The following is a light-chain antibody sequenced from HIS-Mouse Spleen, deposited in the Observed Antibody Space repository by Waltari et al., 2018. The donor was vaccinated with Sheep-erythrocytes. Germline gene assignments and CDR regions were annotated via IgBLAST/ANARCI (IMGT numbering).Light chain of an antibody. CDR3: SSYAGSNNWV. Sequence: QSALTQPPSASGSPGQSVTISCTGTSSDVCGYNYAPRYQQHPGKAPKLMIYEVSKRPSGVPDRFSGSKSGNTASLTVSGLQAEDEADYYCSSYAGSNNWVFGGGTKLTVL. J-gene: IGLJ3*02. V-gene: IGLV2-8*01. CDR2: EVS. CDR1: SSDVCGYNY.